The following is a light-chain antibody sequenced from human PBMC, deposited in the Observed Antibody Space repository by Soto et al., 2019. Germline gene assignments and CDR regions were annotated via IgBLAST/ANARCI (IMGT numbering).Light chain of an antibody. CDR1: SSNIGSNT. V-gene: IGLV1-44*01. CDR3: AAWDDNLSAPGL. CDR2: SNN. Sequence: QSVLTQPPSASGTPGQRVTISCSGSSSNIGSNTVNWYQQLPGTAPKLLIYSNNQRPSGVPDRFSGSKSGTSASLAISGLQSEDEADYYCAAWDDNLSAPGLFGGGTKLTVL. J-gene: IGLJ3*02.